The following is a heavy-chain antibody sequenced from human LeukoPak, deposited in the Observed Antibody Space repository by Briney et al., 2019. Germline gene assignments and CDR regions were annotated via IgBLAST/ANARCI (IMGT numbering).Heavy chain of an antibody. CDR3: ARDSSDSSGYYYQPLDY. D-gene: IGHD3-22*01. CDR1: GYTFTSYG. V-gene: IGHV1-18*01. J-gene: IGHJ4*02. CDR2: ISAYNGNA. Sequence: ASVKVSCKASGYTFTSYGISWVRQAPGQGLEWMGWISAYNGNANYAQKLQGRVTMTTDTSTSTAYMELRSLRSDDTAVYYCARDSSDSSGYYYQPLDYWGQGTLVTVSS.